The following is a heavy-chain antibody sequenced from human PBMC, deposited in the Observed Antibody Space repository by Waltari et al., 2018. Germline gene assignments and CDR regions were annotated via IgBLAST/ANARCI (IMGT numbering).Heavy chain of an antibody. Sequence: EVLLVESGGGLVQPGGSLRLSCTASGFNFNIYTMNWVRQAPGKGLEWVSYINSASRVILYADSVRGRFTISRDNAKNSLFLQMNNLRVEDTALYYCTSGLQFAFDFWGQGTMVSVSS. CDR2: INSASRVI. D-gene: IGHD2-21*02. CDR1: GFNFNIYT. V-gene: IGHV3-48*01. CDR3: TSGLQFAFDF. J-gene: IGHJ3*01.